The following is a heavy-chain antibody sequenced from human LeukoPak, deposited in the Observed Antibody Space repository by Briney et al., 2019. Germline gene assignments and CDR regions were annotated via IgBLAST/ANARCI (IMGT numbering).Heavy chain of an antibody. D-gene: IGHD4-17*01. V-gene: IGHV4-4*02. J-gene: IGHJ6*02. CDR2: IYHSGST. CDR3: ASYRYGDYDPYYYGMDV. CDR1: GFTFSSYSM. Sequence: GSLRLSCAASGFTFSSYSMNWVRQPPGKGLEWIGEIYHSGSTNYNPSLKSRVTISVDKSKNQFSLKLSSVTAADTAVYYCASYRYGDYDPYYYGMDVWGQGTTVTVSS.